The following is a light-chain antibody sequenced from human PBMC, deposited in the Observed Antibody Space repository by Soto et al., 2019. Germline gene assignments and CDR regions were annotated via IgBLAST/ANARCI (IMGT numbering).Light chain of an antibody. CDR2: WAS. CDR3: QQYCSTLWT. CDR1: QSVLYSSNNKNY. J-gene: IGKJ1*01. Sequence: DIVMTQSPDSLAVSLGERATINCKSSQSVLYSSNNKNYLAWYQQKPGQPPKLLIYWASTRESGVPDRFSGSGSGIDFTLTISSLQAENVAVYYCQQYCSTLWTFGQGTKVEIK. V-gene: IGKV4-1*01.